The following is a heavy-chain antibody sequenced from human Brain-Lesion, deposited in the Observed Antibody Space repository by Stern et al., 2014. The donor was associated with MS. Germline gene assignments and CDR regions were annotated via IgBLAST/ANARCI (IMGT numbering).Heavy chain of an antibody. V-gene: IGHV2-5*02. CDR3: AHRRPHYASWDNGDFDY. CDR2: IYWDNDK. D-gene: IGHD3-3*01. J-gene: IGHJ4*02. Sequence: QVTLKESGPALVTPTQTLTLTCTFSGFSLRTDGVGVGWVRQHPGQALESLALIYWDNDKRYSPSLRSRLTITKDTSRNQVVLTMTNMDPVDTATYYCAHRRPHYASWDNGDFDYWGQGALVTVSS. CDR1: GFSLRTDGVG.